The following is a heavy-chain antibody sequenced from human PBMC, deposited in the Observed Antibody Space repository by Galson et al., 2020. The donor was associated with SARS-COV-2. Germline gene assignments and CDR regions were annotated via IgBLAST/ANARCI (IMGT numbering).Heavy chain of an antibody. D-gene: IGHD3-9*01. CDR1: GFTFSSYG. CDR3: ARDPSNYYDILTGYYPPYYYYGMDV. CDR2: IWYDGSNK. Sequence: GGSLRLSCAASGFTFSSYGMHWVRQAPGKGLEWVAVIWYDGSNKYYADSVKGRFTISRDNSKNTLYLQMNSLRAEDTAVYYCARDPSNYYDILTGYYPPYYYYGMDVWGQGTTVTVSS. V-gene: IGHV3-33*01. J-gene: IGHJ6*02.